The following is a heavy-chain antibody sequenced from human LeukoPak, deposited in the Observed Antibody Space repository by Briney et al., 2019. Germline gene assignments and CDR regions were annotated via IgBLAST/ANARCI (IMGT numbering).Heavy chain of an antibody. J-gene: IGHJ5*02. CDR1: EFTFRSYG. D-gene: IGHD3-3*01. CDR2: ISYDGSNK. V-gene: IGHV3-30*18. Sequence: GSLILSCAASEFTFRSYGMHWVRQAPGKGPEWVAVISYDGSNKFYADSVKGRFTISRDNSKNTVYLQMNSLRDEDTAVYYCAKSAVTSSLILEESWGQGTLVTVSS. CDR3: AKSAVTSSLILEES.